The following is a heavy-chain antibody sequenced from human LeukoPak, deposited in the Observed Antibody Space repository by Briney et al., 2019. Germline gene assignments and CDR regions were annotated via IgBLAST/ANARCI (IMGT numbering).Heavy chain of an antibody. Sequence: GGTLRLSCAASGFTFSSYAMSWVRQAPGKGLEWVSCISDSGGSPYYVDSVKGRFTISRDNSKDTLYLQMNSLRAEDTATYYCARNADYYDRTGDLDYWGQGTLVTVSS. CDR2: ISDSGGSP. D-gene: IGHD3-22*01. CDR3: ARNADYYDRTGDLDY. J-gene: IGHJ4*02. CDR1: GFTFSSYA. V-gene: IGHV3-23*01.